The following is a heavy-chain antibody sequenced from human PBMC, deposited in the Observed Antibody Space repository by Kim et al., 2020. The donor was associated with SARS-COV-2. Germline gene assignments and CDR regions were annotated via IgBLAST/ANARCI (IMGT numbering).Heavy chain of an antibody. CDR1: GFTFSSYE. Sequence: GGSLRLSCAASGFTFSSYEMNWVRRAPGKGLEWVSYISSSGSTIYYADSVKGRFTISRDNAKNSLYLQMNSLRAEDTAVYYCARDGGTGTTDNWFDPWGQGTLVTVSS. CDR2: ISSSGSTI. D-gene: IGHD1-1*01. J-gene: IGHJ5*02. CDR3: ARDGGTGTTDNWFDP. V-gene: IGHV3-48*03.